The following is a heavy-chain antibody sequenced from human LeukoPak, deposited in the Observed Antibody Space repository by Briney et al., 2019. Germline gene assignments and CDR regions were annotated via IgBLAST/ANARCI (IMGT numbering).Heavy chain of an antibody. CDR3: TTLAYCGGDCYIDY. CDR1: GFTFSNAW. J-gene: IGHJ4*02. CDR2: IKSKTDGCTT. D-gene: IGHD2-21*02. V-gene: IGHV3-15*01. Sequence: GGSLRLSCAASGFTFSNAWMSWDRQAPGKGLEWVGRIKSKTDGCTTDYAAPVKGRFTISRDDSKNTLYLQMNSLKTEDTAVYYCTTLAYCGGDCYIDYWGQGTLVTVSS.